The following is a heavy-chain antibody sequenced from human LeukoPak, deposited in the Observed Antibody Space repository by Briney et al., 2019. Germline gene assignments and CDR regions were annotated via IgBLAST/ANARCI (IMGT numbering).Heavy chain of an antibody. D-gene: IGHD2-2*02. CDR1: GYTFTGYY. CDR2: INPSGGST. V-gene: IGHV1-46*01. J-gene: IGHJ6*02. Sequence: GASVTVSCKASGYTFTGYYMHWVRQAPGQGLEWMGIINPSGGSTSYAQKFQGRVTMTRDTSTSTVYMELSSLRSEDTAVYYCASLYCSSTSCYSGMDVWGQGTTVTVSS. CDR3: ASLYCSSTSCYSGMDV.